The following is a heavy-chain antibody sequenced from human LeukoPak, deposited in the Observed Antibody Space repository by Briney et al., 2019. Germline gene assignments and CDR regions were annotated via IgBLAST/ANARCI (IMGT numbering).Heavy chain of an antibody. CDR1: GGSISSYY. Sequence: SETLSLTCTVSGGSISSYYWSWIRQPPGKGLEWIGEINHSGSTNYNPSLKSRVTISVDTSKNQFSLKLSSVTAADTAVYYCARGAGTTVTFYYYYYMDVWGKGTTVTVSS. V-gene: IGHV4-34*01. CDR3: ARGAGTTVTFYYYYYMDV. D-gene: IGHD4-17*01. CDR2: INHSGST. J-gene: IGHJ6*03.